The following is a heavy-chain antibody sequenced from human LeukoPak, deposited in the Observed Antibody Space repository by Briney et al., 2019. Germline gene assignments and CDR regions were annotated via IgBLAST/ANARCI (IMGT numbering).Heavy chain of an antibody. CDR2: ISYDGSNK. J-gene: IGHJ3*02. Sequence: GGSLRLSCAASGFTFSSYGMHWVRQAPGKGLEWVAVISYDGSNKYYADSVKGRFTISRDNSKNTLYLQMNSLRAEDTAVYYCAREVGSSFGAFDIWGQGTMVTVSS. CDR3: AREVGSSFGAFDI. CDR1: GFTFSSYG. D-gene: IGHD6-13*01. V-gene: IGHV3-30*03.